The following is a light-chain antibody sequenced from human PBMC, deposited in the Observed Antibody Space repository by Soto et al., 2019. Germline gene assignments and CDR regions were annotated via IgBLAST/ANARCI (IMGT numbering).Light chain of an antibody. CDR2: EVS. CDR1: RSDVGAYNF. Sequence: QSVLTQPASVCGSPGQSITISCTGSRSDVGAYNFVSWYQHHPDKAPKLMISEVSNRPSGVSDCFSGSKSVNTASLTISGLQAEDDADYYCASLTTTSFVFGTGTKFTVL. V-gene: IGLV2-14*01. J-gene: IGLJ1*01. CDR3: ASLTTTSFV.